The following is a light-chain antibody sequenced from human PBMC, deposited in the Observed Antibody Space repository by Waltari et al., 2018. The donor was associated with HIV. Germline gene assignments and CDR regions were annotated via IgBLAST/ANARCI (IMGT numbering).Light chain of an antibody. CDR1: QSVSSN. CDR2: GAS. J-gene: IGKJ4*01. CDR3: QQYNNWPPLT. V-gene: IGKV3-15*01. Sequence: EIVMTQSPATLSVSPGERATLSCRASQSVSSNLAWYQQKPGQAPRLLIYGASTRATGIPARFSGSGSGTELTLTISSLQSEDFVVYYCQQYNNWPPLTFGGGTKVEI.